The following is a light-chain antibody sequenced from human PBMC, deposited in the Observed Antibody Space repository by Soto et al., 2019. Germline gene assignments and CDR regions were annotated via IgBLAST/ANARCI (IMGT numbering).Light chain of an antibody. Sequence: IVLTHSPGTLSFSPGEIVSLSFRAIQSVRSNYLAWYQQKPGQAPRLLIYGASSRATGIPDRFSGSGSGTDFTLTISRLEPVDFAVYFCQQYGTSPKTFGQGTKVDIK. V-gene: IGKV3-20*01. CDR1: QSVRSNY. CDR3: QQYGTSPKT. CDR2: GAS. J-gene: IGKJ1*01.